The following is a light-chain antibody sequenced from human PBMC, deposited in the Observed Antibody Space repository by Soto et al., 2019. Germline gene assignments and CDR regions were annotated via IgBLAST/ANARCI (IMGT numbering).Light chain of an antibody. CDR1: QSVNDN. J-gene: IGKJ1*01. CDR3: QQYNTWLWT. Sequence: EVVMTQSPATLSVSPGESATLSCRASQSVNDNLARYQQKPGQAPRLLIHGASNRATGIPARFSGSGFGTECILTISSLQSEDFAVYYCQQYNTWLWTFGQGTKVEI. V-gene: IGKV3-15*01. CDR2: GAS.